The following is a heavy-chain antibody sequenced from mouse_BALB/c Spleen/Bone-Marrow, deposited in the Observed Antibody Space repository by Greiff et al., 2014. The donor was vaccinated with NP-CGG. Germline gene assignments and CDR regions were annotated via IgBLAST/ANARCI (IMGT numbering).Heavy chain of an antibody. CDR1: GYTFTSYV. CDR2: INPYNDGT. Sequence: EVQLQQSGPELVKPGASVKMSCKASGYTFTSYVMHWVKQKPGQGLEWIGYINPYNDGTKYNEKFKGKATLTSDKSSNTAYMGLSSLASEDSAVYYCAREDYYGPYFDYWGQGTTLTVSS. D-gene: IGHD1-2*01. CDR3: AREDYYGPYFDY. J-gene: IGHJ2*01. V-gene: IGHV1-14*01.